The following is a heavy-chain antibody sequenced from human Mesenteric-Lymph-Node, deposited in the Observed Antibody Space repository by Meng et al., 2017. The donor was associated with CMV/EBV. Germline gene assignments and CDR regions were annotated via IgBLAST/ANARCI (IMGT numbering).Heavy chain of an antibody. CDR3: ARANYDSSGYVILYYFDY. J-gene: IGHJ4*02. D-gene: IGHD3-22*01. V-gene: IGHV4-61*01. CDR1: GGSVSGGTYC. CDR2: IYHSGST. Sequence: SETLSLTCTVSGGSVSGGTYCWSWIRQPPGKGLEWIGEIYHSGSTNYNPSLKSRVTISIDKSKNQFSLKLSSVTAADTAVYYCARANYDSSGYVILYYFDYWGQGTLVTVSS.